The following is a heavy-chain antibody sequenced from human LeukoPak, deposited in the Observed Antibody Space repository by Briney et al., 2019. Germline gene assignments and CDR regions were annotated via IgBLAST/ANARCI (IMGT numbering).Heavy chain of an antibody. D-gene: IGHD3-9*01. J-gene: IGHJ4*02. CDR2: ISSRGSTI. CDR3: AKTGLRYFDWLLFDF. CDR1: VVTFSDYY. Sequence: GGSLRLSCAASVVTFSDYYMSWIRQAPGKGLEWVSYISSRGSTIYYADSVRGRDTISRDNAKNSLYLQINSLRAEDTAVYSCAKTGLRYFDWLLFDFWGQGTLVTVSS. V-gene: IGHV3-11*01.